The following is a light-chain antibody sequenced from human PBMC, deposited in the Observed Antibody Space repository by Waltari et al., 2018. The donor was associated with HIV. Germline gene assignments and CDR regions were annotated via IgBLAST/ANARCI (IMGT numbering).Light chain of an antibody. J-gene: IGKJ4*01. CDR3: QQYGSAPLT. Sequence: DIVLTQSPGPLSLSPGERASLSCRASQSVSAKYSAWYQQKPGQAPRLLIYGASKRATGVPDRFTGSGSGTGFTLSISRLQPEDFVLYYCQQYGSAPLTFGGGTKVEIK. V-gene: IGKV3-20*01. CDR1: QSVSAKY. CDR2: GAS.